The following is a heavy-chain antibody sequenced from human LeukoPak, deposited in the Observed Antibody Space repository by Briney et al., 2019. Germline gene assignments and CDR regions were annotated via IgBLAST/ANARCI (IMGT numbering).Heavy chain of an antibody. Sequence: ETLSLTCAVSGGSISSSNWWSWVRQAPGKGLEWVSYISSSSSTIYYADSVKGRFTISRDNAKNSLYLQMNSLRAEDTAVYYCASNQLRNNKSRGYSGYYYYYYMDVWGKGTTVTVSS. J-gene: IGHJ6*03. CDR1: GGSISSSN. CDR3: ASNQLRNNKSRGYSGYYYYYYMDV. D-gene: IGHD5-12*01. V-gene: IGHV3-48*01. CDR2: ISSSSSTI.